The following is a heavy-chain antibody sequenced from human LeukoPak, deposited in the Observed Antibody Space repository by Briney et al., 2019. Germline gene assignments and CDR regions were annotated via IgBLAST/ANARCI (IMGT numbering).Heavy chain of an antibody. J-gene: IGHJ4*02. CDR3: ARGLDFDY. CDR2: ISSSSSYT. V-gene: IGHV3-11*06. CDR1: GFIFSDYY. Sequence: NSGGSLRLSCAASGFIFSDYYMSWIRQAPEKVLEWVSYISSSSSYTNYADSVKGRFTICRDNAKNSLYLQMNSLRVEDTAVYFCARGLDFDYWGQGTLVTVSS. D-gene: IGHD4-11*01.